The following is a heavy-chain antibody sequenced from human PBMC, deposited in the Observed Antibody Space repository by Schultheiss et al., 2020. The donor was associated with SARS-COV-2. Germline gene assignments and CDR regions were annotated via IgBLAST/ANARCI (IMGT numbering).Heavy chain of an antibody. Sequence: SETLSLTCTVSGYSISSGYYWGWIRQPPGKGLEWIGSIYHSGSTNYNPSLKSRVTISVDTSKNQFSLKVTSVSAADTAVYYCAREGGYSYGSIWGQGTLVTVSS. J-gene: IGHJ4*02. CDR1: GYSISSGYY. CDR2: IYHSGST. CDR3: AREGGYSYGSI. D-gene: IGHD5-18*01. V-gene: IGHV4-38-2*02.